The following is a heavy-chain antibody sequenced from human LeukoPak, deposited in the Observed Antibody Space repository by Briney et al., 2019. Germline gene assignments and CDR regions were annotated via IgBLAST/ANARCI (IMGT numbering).Heavy chain of an antibody. D-gene: IGHD3-10*01. CDR2: IHYSGST. V-gene: IGHV4-39*07. Sequence: PSETLSLTCTVSGGSISSSSYYWAWIRQPPGKGLEWIGSIHYSGSTYYNPSLKSRVTISVDTSKNQFSLKLSSVTAADTAVYYCAREGKITMVRGVIRYYYMDVWGRGTTVTISS. J-gene: IGHJ6*03. CDR3: AREGKITMVRGVIRYYYMDV. CDR1: GGSISSSSYY.